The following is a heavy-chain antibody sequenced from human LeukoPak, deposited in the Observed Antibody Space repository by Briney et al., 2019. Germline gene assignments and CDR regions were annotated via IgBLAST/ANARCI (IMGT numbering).Heavy chain of an antibody. CDR3: AKVPVGAGTEYYFDY. D-gene: IGHD6-19*01. CDR2: ISGSGGST. CDR1: GFTFSSYA. V-gene: IGHV3-23*01. J-gene: IGHJ4*02. Sequence: SGGSLRLSCAASGFTFSSYAMSWVRQAPGKGLEWVSAISGSGGSTYYADSVKGRFTISRDNSKNTLYLQMNSLRAEDTAVYYCAKVPVGAGTEYYFDYWGQGTLVTVSS.